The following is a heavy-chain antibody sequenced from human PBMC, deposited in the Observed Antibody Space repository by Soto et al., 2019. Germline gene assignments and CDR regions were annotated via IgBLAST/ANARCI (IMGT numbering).Heavy chain of an antibody. J-gene: IGHJ3*02. CDR2: ISSSGSTI. CDR3: AGGYCSSTSCLGGAFDI. V-gene: IGHV3-11*04. D-gene: IGHD2-2*01. CDR1: GFTFSDYY. Sequence: GALRLSCAASGFTFSDYYMSWIRQAPGKGLEWVSYISSSGSTIYYADSVKGRFTISRDNAKNSLYLQMNSLRAEDTAVYYCAGGYCSSTSCLGGAFDIWGQGTMVTVSS.